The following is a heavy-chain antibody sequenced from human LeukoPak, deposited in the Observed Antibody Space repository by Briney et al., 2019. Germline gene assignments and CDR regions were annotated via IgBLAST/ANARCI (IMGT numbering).Heavy chain of an antibody. CDR2: IYSTGST. CDR3: ARGSSSGFELDY. J-gene: IGHJ4*02. V-gene: IGHV3-53*01. D-gene: IGHD6-19*01. CDR1: GFTVSSNY. Sequence: GGSVRLSCAASGFTVSSNYMSWVRQPPGKGLEWVSVIYSTGSTYYAASVKGRFTISRDNSKSTLYLQMNSLRGEDTAVYYCARGSSSGFELDYWGQGTLVTVSS.